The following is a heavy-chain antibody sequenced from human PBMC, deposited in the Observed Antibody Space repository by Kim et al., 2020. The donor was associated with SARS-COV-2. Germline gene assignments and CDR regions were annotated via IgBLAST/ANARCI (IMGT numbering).Heavy chain of an antibody. D-gene: IGHD6-13*01. CDR1: GGSISSYY. Sequence: SETLSLTCTVSGGSISSYYWSWIRQPPGKGLEWIGYIYYSGSTNYNPSLKSRVTISVDTSKNQFSLKLSSVTAADTAVYYCARASSSWYLSGVADAFDIWGQGTMVTVSS. V-gene: IGHV4-59*01. J-gene: IGHJ3*02. CDR2: IYYSGST. CDR3: ARASSSWYLSGVADAFDI.